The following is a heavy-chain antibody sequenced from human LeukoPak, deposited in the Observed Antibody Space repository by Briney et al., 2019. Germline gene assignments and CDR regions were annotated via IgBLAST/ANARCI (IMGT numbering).Heavy chain of an antibody. Sequence: GASVKVSCKASGYTFTSYGISWVRQAPGQGLEWMGWISAYNGNTNYAQKLQGRVTMTTDTSTSTAYMELRSLRSDDTAVYYRARDLRVAGTFPFGYSGPGTLVTASS. D-gene: IGHD6-19*01. V-gene: IGHV1-18*01. CDR2: ISAYNGNT. J-gene: IGHJ4*02. CDR1: GYTFTSYG. CDR3: ARDLRVAGTFPFGY.